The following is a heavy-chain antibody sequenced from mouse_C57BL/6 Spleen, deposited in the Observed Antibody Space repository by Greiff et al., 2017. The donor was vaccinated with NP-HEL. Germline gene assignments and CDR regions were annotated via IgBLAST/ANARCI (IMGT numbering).Heavy chain of an antibody. CDR1: GYTFTDYY. V-gene: IGHV1-26*01. CDR3: ARRGYYGSRRAMDY. D-gene: IGHD1-1*01. CDR2: INPNNGGT. J-gene: IGHJ4*01. Sequence: EVQLQQSGPELVKPGASVKISCKASGYTFTDYYMNWVKQSHGKSLEWIGDINPNNGGTSDNQKFKGKATLTVDKSSSTAYMELRSLTSEDSAVYYCARRGYYGSRRAMDYWGQGTSVTVSS.